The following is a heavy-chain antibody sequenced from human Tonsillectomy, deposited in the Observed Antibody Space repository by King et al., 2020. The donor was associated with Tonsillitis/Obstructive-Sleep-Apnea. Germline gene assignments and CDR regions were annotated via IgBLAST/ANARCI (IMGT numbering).Heavy chain of an antibody. J-gene: IGHJ4*02. CDR1: GYTITSYA. V-gene: IGHV7-4-1*02. CDR2: INTNTGNP. D-gene: IGHD5-12*01. Sequence: VQSGSELKKPGASVKVSCKASGYTITSYALNWVRQAPGQGLEWMGWINTNTGNPTYVQDFIGRFVFSWATSVSTAYLQISSLEAEDTAVYYCARDSNGGYDGYDLDFWGQGTLVTVSS. CDR3: ARDSNGGYDGYDLDF.